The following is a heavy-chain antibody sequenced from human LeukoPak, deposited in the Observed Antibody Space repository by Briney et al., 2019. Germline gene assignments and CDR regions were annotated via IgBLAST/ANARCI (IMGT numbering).Heavy chain of an antibody. CDR3: ASFETVAVADTDY. V-gene: IGHV3-21*01. CDR1: GFIFSSYS. CDR2: ISSDSTYT. J-gene: IGHJ4*02. D-gene: IGHD6-19*01. Sequence: GGSLRLSCAASGFIFSSYSMNWLRQAPGKGLEWVSSISSDSTYTVYADSVKGRFTISRDSAKNSLYLQMNSLRAEDTAVYYCASFETVAVADTDYWGQGTLVSVSS.